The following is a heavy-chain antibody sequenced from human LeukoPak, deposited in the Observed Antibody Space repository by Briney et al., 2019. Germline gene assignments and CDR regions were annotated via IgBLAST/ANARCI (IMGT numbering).Heavy chain of an antibody. CDR3: AREYYDFWSGYPRNSAFDY. V-gene: IGHV3-11*01. CDR2: ISSSGSTI. CDR1: GFTFSDYY. Sequence: PGGSLRLSCAASGFTFSDYYMSWIRQAPGKGLEWVSYISSSGSTIYYADSVKGRFTISRDNAKNSLYLQMNSLRAEDTAVYYCAREYYDFWSGYPRNSAFDYWGQGTLVTVS. D-gene: IGHD3-3*01. J-gene: IGHJ4*02.